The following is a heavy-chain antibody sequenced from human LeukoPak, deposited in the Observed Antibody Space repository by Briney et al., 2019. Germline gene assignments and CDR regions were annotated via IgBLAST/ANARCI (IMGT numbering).Heavy chain of an antibody. CDR2: ISAYNGNT. V-gene: IGHV1-18*01. CDR1: GYTFTSYG. D-gene: IGHD4-23*01. Sequence: ASVKVSCKASGYTFTSYGISWVRQAPGQGLEWMGWISAYNGNTNYAQKLQGRVTMTTDTSTSTAYMELRSLRSDDTAVYYCARDRPPVVTRVPLDYWGQGTLVTVSS. J-gene: IGHJ4*02. CDR3: ARDRPPVVTRVPLDY.